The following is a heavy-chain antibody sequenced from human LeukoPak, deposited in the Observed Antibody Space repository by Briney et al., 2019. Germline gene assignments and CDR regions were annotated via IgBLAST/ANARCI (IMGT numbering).Heavy chain of an antibody. V-gene: IGHV4-4*07. CDR2: IYTSGST. D-gene: IGHD6-19*01. CDR1: GGSITSYF. Sequence: SETLSLTCTVSGGSITSYFWTWIRQPAGKGLEWIGRIYTSGSTNYTPSLKSRVTMPVDTSKNQFSLNLSSVTAADTAVYYCARETETVAGRGLDYWGQGTLVTVSS. CDR3: ARETETVAGRGLDY. J-gene: IGHJ4*02.